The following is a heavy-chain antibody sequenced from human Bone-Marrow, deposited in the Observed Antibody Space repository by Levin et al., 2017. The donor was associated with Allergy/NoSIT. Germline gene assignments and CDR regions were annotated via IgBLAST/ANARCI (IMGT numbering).Heavy chain of an antibody. J-gene: IGHJ4*02. CDR3: ARPLIDCTKTACQPND. CDR1: GFTFSSLG. CDR2: IWYDGSKK. D-gene: IGHD2-8*01. V-gene: IGHV3-33*01. Sequence: RPGGSLRLSCAASGFTFSSLGMHWVRQAPGKGLEWVALIWYDGSKKYYADSVKGRFTISRDNSQNMLYLQLNSLRADDTAVYFCARPLIDCTKTACQPNDWGQGTLVTVSS.